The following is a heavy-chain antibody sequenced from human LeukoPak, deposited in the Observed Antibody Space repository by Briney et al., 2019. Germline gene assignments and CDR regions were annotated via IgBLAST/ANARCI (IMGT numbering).Heavy chain of an antibody. CDR3: ASRGFDP. J-gene: IGHJ5*02. V-gene: IGHV3-30*04. CDR2: ISYDGSNK. Sequence: GGSLRLSCAASGFTFSSYATHWVRQAPGKGLEWVAVISYDGSNKYYADSVKGRFTISRDNSKNTLYLQMNSLRAEDTAVYYCASRGFDPWGRGALVTVSS. CDR1: GFTFSSYA.